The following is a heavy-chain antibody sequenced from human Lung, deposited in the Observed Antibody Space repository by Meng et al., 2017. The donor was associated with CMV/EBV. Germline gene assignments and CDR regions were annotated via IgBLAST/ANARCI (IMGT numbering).Heavy chain of an antibody. V-gene: IGHV1-69*08. J-gene: IGHJ4*02. D-gene: IGHD3-22*01. CDR3: ARVNDNGGYSNGY. CDR1: GGTFSSYT. CDR2: IIPILDRR. Sequence: SXXVSXKASGGTFSSYTITWVRQAPGQGLEWVGRIIPILDRRNNAQKFQGRITLTADKSTTTAYMELNALRPEDTAVYYCARVNDNGGYSNGYWGQGTLVTVSS.